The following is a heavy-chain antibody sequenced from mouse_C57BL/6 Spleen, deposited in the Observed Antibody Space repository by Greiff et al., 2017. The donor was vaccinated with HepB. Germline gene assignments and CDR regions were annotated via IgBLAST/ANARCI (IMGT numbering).Heavy chain of an antibody. Sequence: QVQLQQSGAELVRPGTSVKVSCKASGYSFTNYLIEWVKQRPGQGLEWIGVINPGSGGTNYNEKFKGKATLTADKSCSTAYMQLSSLTSEDSAVYFCARAYDGYYEGWFAYWGQGTLVTVSA. D-gene: IGHD2-3*01. CDR1: GYSFTNYL. V-gene: IGHV1-54*01. CDR2: INPGSGGT. J-gene: IGHJ3*01. CDR3: ARAYDGYYEGWFAY.